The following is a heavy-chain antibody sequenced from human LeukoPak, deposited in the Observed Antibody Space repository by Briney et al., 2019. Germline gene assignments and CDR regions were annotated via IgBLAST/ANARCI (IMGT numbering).Heavy chain of an antibody. CDR3: ARATYYYDRSGYYYFPY. V-gene: IGHV1-18*01. J-gene: IGHJ4*02. D-gene: IGHD3-22*01. Sequence: ASVKVSCKASGYTFSNHGISWVRQAPGQGLEWMGWISTYNGNTYYAQRLQGRVTMTTDTSTSTAYMELRSLRSDDTAVYYCARATYYYDRSGYYYFPYWGQGTLVTVSS. CDR1: GYTFSNHG. CDR2: ISTYNGNT.